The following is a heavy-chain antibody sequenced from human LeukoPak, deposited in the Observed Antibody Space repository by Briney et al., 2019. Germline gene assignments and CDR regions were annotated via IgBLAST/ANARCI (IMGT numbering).Heavy chain of an antibody. J-gene: IGHJ4*02. V-gene: IGHV1-8*03. CDR1: GYTFISYD. CDR3: ASGYYGSGTIEGVYYFDY. D-gene: IGHD3-10*01. CDR2: MNPNSGNT. Sequence: ASVKVSCKASGYTFISYDINWVRQATRQGLEWMGWMNPNSGNTGYAQKFQGRVTITRNTSISTAYMELSSLRSEDTAVYYCASGYYGSGTIEGVYYFDYWGQGTLVTVSS.